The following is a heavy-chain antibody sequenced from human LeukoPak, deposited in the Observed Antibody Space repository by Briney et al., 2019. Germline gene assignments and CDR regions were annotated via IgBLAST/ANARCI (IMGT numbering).Heavy chain of an antibody. CDR3: ARDWGSGFPFDY. J-gene: IGHJ4*02. V-gene: IGHV1-2*02. CDR1: GYTFTGYY. D-gene: IGHD7-27*01. CDR2: INPNSGDT. Sequence: ASVKVSCKASGYTFTGYYMHWVRQAPGQGLEWMGWINPNSGDTNYAQKFQGRVTMTRDTSISTAYMELSRLRSDDTAVYYCARDWGSGFPFDYWGQGTLVTVSS.